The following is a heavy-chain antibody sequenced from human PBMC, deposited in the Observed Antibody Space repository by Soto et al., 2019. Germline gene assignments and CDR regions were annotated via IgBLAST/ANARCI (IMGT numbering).Heavy chain of an antibody. CDR1: GGSFRGYY. V-gene: IGHV4-34*01. D-gene: IGHD4-4*01. Sequence: SETLSLTCAVYGGSFRGYYWSWTRQPPGKGLEWIGEINHSGSTNYNPSLKSRVTLSLDTSKNQFSLKLSSVTAADTAVYYCARPDYNNCFDPWGQGTLVTVSS. CDR2: INHSGST. CDR3: ARPDYNNCFDP. J-gene: IGHJ5*02.